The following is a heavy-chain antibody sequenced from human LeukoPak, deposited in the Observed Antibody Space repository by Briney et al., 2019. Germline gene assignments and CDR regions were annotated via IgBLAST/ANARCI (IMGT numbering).Heavy chain of an antibody. CDR3: ASQGPSGQQLKAAEDY. J-gene: IGHJ4*02. CDR1: GFTFSSYS. CDR2: ISSSSSYI. V-gene: IGHV3-21*01. Sequence: GGSLRLSCAASGFTFSSYSMNWVRQAPGKGLEWVSFISSSSSYIYYADSVKGRFTISRDNAKNSLYLQMNSLRAEDTAVYYCASQGPSGQQLKAAEDYWGQGTLVTVSS. D-gene: IGHD6-13*01.